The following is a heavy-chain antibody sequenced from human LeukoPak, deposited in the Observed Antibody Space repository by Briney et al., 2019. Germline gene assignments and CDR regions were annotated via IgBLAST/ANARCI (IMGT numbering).Heavy chain of an antibody. Sequence: GGSLRLSCEASGFTFSSYGMHWGRQAPGKGLGGVAVIWYDGSNKYYADSVKGRFTISRDNSKNTLYLQMNSLRAEDTAVYYCARDRDCSSTSCPPDYWGQGTLVTVSS. CDR1: GFTFSSYG. V-gene: IGHV3-33*01. J-gene: IGHJ4*02. CDR3: ARDRDCSSTSCPPDY. D-gene: IGHD2-2*01. CDR2: IWYDGSNK.